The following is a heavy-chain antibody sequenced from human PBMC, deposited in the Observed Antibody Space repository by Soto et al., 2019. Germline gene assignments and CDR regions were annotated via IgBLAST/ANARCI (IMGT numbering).Heavy chain of an antibody. CDR2: IIPIFGTA. Sequence: QVQLVQSGAEVKKPGSSVKVSCKASGGTFSSYAISWVRQAPRQGLEWMGGIIPIFGTANYAQKFQGRVTITADESTSTAYMELSSLRSEDTAVYYCARDPPRGYNGYDWVNWFDPWGQGTLVTVSS. CDR1: GGTFSSYA. CDR3: ARDPPRGYNGYDWVNWFDP. D-gene: IGHD5-12*01. V-gene: IGHV1-69*01. J-gene: IGHJ5*02.